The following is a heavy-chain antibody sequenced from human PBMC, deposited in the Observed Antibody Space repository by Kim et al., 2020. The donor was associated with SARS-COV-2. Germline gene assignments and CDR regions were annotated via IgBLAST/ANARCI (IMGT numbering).Heavy chain of an antibody. V-gene: IGHV3-23*01. CDR2: IAGSGTST. CDR3: AKFGITGGWGYYGMDV. Sequence: GGSLRLSCAASGFTFSRYGMTWVRQAPGKGLEWVSGIAGSGTSTYYADSVKGRFTISRDNSKNTLYLQMNSLRAEDTAVFYCAKFGITGGWGYYGMDVWGQGTTVTVSS. D-gene: IGHD3-10*01. CDR1: GFTFSRYG. J-gene: IGHJ6*02.